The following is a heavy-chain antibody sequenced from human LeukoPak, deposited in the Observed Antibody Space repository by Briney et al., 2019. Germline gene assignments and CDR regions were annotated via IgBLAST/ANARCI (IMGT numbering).Heavy chain of an antibody. J-gene: IGHJ4*02. CDR1: GGSISSYY. V-gene: IGHV4-59*12. CDR2: IYYSGST. Sequence: PSETLSLTCTVSGGSISSYYWSWIRQPPGKGLEWIGYIYYSGSTNYNPSLKSRVTISVDTSKNQFSLKLSSVTAADTAVYYCARRLKYYYGSGAPDYWGQGTLVTVSS. D-gene: IGHD3-10*01. CDR3: ARRLKYYYGSGAPDY.